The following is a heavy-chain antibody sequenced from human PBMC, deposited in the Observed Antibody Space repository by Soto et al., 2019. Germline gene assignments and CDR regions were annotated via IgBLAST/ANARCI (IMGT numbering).Heavy chain of an antibody. V-gene: IGHV4-4*02. CDR2: IYHSGST. D-gene: IGHD6-13*01. CDR3: ARGTQYSSSWPFDY. J-gene: IGHJ4*02. CDR1: GGSISSSNW. Sequence: PSETLSLTCAVSGGSISSSNWWSWVRQPPGKGLEWIGEIYHSGSTNYNPSLKSRVTISVDKSKNQFSLKLSSVTAADTAVHYRARGTQYSSSWPFDYWGQGTLVTVSS.